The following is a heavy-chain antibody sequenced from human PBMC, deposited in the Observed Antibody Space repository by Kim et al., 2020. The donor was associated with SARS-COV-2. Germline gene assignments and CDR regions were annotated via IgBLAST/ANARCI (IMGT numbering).Heavy chain of an antibody. CDR1: GFTFSSYA. Sequence: GGSLRLSCAASGFTFSSYAMHWVRQAPGKGLEWVAVISYDGSNKYYADSVKGRFTISRDNSKNTLYLQMNSLRAEDTAVYYCARMSTYYDILTGTYYYYYGMDVWGQGTTVTVSS. D-gene: IGHD3-9*01. J-gene: IGHJ6*02. CDR2: ISYDGSNK. V-gene: IGHV3-30*04. CDR3: ARMSTYYDILTGTYYYYYGMDV.